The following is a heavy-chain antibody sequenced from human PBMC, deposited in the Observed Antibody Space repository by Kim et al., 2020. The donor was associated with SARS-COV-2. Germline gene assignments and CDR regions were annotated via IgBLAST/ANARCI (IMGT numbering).Heavy chain of an antibody. D-gene: IGHD2-15*01. CDR2: INPSDGST. V-gene: IGHV1-46*01. J-gene: IGHJ4*02. CDR3: ARSDLGYCSGGTCYGHY. Sequence: ASVKVSCKASGYTFTTYYMHWVRQAPGQGLEWMGIINPSDGSTSYAQKFQGRVTTTRDTSTSTVYMELSSLRSEDTAVYYCARSDLGYCSGGTCYGHYWGQGTLVTVSS. CDR1: GYTFTTYY.